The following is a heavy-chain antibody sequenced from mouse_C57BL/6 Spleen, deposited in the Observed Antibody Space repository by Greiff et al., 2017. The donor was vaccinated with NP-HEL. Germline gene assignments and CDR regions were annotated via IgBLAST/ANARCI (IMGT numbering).Heavy chain of an antibody. CDR1: GYTFTSYW. V-gene: IGHV1-53*01. J-gene: IGHJ3*01. Sequence: VQLQQPGTELVKPGASVKLSCKASGYTFTSYWMHWVKQRPGQGLEWIGNINPSNGGTNYNEKFKSKATLTVDKSSSTAYMQLSSLTSEDSAVYYCARSRGVYYGNYGFAYWGQGTLVTVSA. D-gene: IGHD2-1*01. CDR3: ARSRGVYYGNYGFAY. CDR2: INPSNGGT.